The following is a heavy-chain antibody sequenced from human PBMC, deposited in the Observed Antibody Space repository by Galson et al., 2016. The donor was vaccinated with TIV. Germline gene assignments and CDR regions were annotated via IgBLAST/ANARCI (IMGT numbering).Heavy chain of an antibody. CDR2: IDLDDDK. CDR3: ALAPISIFGLATSYYFDY. CDR1: GFSLSTYGMS. V-gene: IGHV2-70*17. J-gene: IGHJ4*02. Sequence: PALVKPTQTLTLTCTFSGFSLSTYGMSVGWIRQPPGKALEWLPRIDLDDDKFYNSYLKTSLTISKDIYRNQVVLTMTNLDPVDTATYYCALAPISIFGLATSYYFDYWGQGTLVTVSS. D-gene: IGHD3-3*01.